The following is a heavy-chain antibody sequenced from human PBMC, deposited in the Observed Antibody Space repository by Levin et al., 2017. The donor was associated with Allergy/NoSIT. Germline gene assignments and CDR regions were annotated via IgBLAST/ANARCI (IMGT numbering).Heavy chain of an antibody. V-gene: IGHV3-21*01. D-gene: IGHD5-24*01. CDR1: GFTFSSYS. Sequence: PGESLKISCAASGFTFSSYSMNWVRQAPGKGLEWVSSISSSSSYIYYADSVKGRFTISRDNAKNSLYLQMNSLRAEDTAVYYCARDEGEMATNRIDYWGQGTLVTVSS. CDR2: ISSSSSYI. J-gene: IGHJ4*02. CDR3: ARDEGEMATNRIDY.